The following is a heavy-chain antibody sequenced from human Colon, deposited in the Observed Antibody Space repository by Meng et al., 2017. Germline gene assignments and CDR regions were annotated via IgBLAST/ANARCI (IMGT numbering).Heavy chain of an antibody. V-gene: IGHV4-61*03. CDR1: GGSVSSPSYY. D-gene: IGHD1-26*01. CDR2: VYYTGSA. CDR3: ARGRGSYSSIDF. Sequence: QVQLQGSGPSLVRPSETLSLTCTRSGGSVSSPSYYWSWIRQTPGKGLEWIGYVYYTGSANYNPSLKSRVTISVDTSKNHFSLNLTSVTAADTAVYYCARGRGSYSSIDFWGQGTLVTVSS. J-gene: IGHJ4*02.